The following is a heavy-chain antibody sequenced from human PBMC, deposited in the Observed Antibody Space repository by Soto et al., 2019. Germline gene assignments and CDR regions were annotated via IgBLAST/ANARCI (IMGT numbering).Heavy chain of an antibody. CDR3: AKGYCSSTSCYYFDY. CDR2: ISGSDGST. D-gene: IGHD2-2*01. CDR1: GFTFSSYV. V-gene: IGHV3-23*01. Sequence: EVQLLESGGGLVQPGGSLRVSCAASGFTFSSYVMSWVRQAPGKGLEWVSAISGSDGSTYYADAVKGRFTISRDNSKNTLYLQMNSLRAEDTAVYYCAKGYCSSTSCYYFDYWGQGTLVTVSS. J-gene: IGHJ4*02.